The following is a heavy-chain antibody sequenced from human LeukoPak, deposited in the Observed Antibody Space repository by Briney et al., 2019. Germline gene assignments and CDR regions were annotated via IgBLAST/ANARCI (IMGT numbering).Heavy chain of an antibody. Sequence: HSGRSLRLSCAASGFTFSSYAMHWVRQAPGKGLEWVAVISFDGSNKYYADSVKGRFTISRDNSKNTLYLQKNSLRAEDTAVYYCAREVRGVGGAFDIWGQGTMVTVSS. CDR3: AREVRGVGGAFDI. J-gene: IGHJ3*02. D-gene: IGHD3-10*01. CDR2: ISFDGSNK. V-gene: IGHV3-30-3*01. CDR1: GFTFSSYA.